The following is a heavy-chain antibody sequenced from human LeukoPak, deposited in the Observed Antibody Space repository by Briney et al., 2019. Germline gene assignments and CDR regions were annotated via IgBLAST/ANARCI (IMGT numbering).Heavy chain of an antibody. CDR1: GFTFDDYA. J-gene: IGHJ6*03. CDR3: AKDRCSNGVGCYYNYMDV. V-gene: IGHV3-30*02. Sequence: GGSLRLSCAASGFTFDDYAMHWVRQAPGKGLEWVAYIQYDGSNEQYADSVKGRFSISRDSSKNILYLQMNSLRAEDTAVYYCAKDRCSNGVGCYYNYMDVWGKGTTVTIPS. D-gene: IGHD2-8*01. CDR2: IQYDGSNE.